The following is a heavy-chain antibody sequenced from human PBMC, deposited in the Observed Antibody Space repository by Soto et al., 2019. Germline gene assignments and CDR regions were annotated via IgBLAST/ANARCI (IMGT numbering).Heavy chain of an antibody. J-gene: IGHJ6*02. V-gene: IGHV2-5*01. CDR1: GFSLSTSGVG. CDR2: IYWNDDK. Sequence: SRPTLVNPTHTLTLTCTFSGFSLSTSGVGVGWIRQPPGKALEWLALIYWNDDKRYSPSLKSRPTITKDTSKNQVVLTMTNMDPVDTATYYCAHTPRNNPGMDVWGQGTTVPVSS. D-gene: IGHD1-1*01. CDR3: AHTPRNNPGMDV.